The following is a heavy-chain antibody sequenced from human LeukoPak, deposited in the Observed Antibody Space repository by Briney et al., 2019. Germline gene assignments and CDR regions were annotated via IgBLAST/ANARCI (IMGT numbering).Heavy chain of an antibody. CDR2: ISAYNGNT. V-gene: IGHV1-18*04. Sequence: GASVKVSCKASGYTFTSYYMHWVRQAPGQGLEWMGWISAYNGNTNYAQKLQGRVTMTTDTSTSTAYMELRSLRSDDTAVYYCAREVYYDFWSGYYPGYMDVWGKGTTVTVSS. J-gene: IGHJ6*03. CDR3: AREVYYDFWSGYYPGYMDV. CDR1: GYTFTSYY. D-gene: IGHD3-3*01.